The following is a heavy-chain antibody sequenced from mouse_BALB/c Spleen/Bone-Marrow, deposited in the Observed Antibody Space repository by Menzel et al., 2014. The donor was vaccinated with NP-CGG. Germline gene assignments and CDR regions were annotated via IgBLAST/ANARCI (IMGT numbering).Heavy chain of an antibody. CDR2: ISSGGSYT. Sequence: EVKLVESGGGLVKPGGSLKLSCAASGFTFSSYTMSWVRQTPEKRLEWVATISSGGSYTYYPDSVKGRFTIPRDNAKNTLYLQMSSLKSEDTAMYYCTRDGKGNYDYAMDYWGQGTSVTVSS. CDR3: TRDGKGNYDYAMDY. V-gene: IGHV5-6-4*01. J-gene: IGHJ4*01. CDR1: GFTFSSYT. D-gene: IGHD2-1*01.